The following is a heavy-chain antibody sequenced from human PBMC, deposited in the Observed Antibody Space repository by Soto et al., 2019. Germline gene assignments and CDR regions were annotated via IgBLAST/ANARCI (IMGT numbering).Heavy chain of an antibody. CDR3: ARLVDTAMDLPPSYYYYGMDV. CDR1: GYTFTSYA. V-gene: IGHV1-3*01. CDR2: INAGNGNT. Sequence: QVQLVQSGAEVKKPGASVKVSCKASGYTFTSYAMHWVRQAPGQRLEWMGWINAGNGNTKYSQKFQGRVTITRDTSASTAYMELSSLRSEDTAVYYCARLVDTAMDLPPSYYYYGMDVWGQGTTVTVSS. J-gene: IGHJ6*02. D-gene: IGHD5-18*01.